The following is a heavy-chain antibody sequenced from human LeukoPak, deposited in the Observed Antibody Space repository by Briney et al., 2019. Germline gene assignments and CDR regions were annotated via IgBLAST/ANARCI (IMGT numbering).Heavy chain of an antibody. CDR3: ARGWSGHFDY. CDR1: GGSVSSGDYS. CDR2: IYHSGST. Sequence: SETLSLTCAVSGGSVSSGDYSWSWIRQPPGKGLEWIGYIYHSGSTNYNPSLKSRVTISVDTSKNQFSLKLSSVTAADTAVYYCARGWSGHFDYWGQGTLVTVSS. V-gene: IGHV4-30-2*01. J-gene: IGHJ4*02.